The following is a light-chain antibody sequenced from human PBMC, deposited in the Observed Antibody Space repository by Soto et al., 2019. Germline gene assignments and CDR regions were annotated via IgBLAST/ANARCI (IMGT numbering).Light chain of an antibody. Sequence: IVMTQSPLSLPVTPGEPASTSCRSSQSLLHSNGYNYLDLYLQKPGQSPQLLIHLGSNRASGVPDRFSGSGSGTDFTLKISRVEAEDVGVYYCMQALQTPLTFGGGTKVDNK. J-gene: IGKJ4*01. CDR3: MQALQTPLT. CDR2: LGS. V-gene: IGKV2-28*01. CDR1: QSLLHSNGYNY.